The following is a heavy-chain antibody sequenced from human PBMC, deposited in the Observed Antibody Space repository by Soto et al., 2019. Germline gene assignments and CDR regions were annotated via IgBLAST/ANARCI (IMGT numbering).Heavy chain of an antibody. CDR1: GFTFRTYW. CDR3: ATDESSAY. V-gene: IGHV3-7*03. D-gene: IGHD1-26*01. J-gene: IGHJ4*02. Sequence: GALRLSCAASGFTFRTYWMSWVRQAPGTGLEWVATIGQDGGVKYYVDSVKGRFTISRDNAKNSLDLQMNNLRVEDTAMYYCATDESSAYWGLGALVTVSS. CDR2: IGQDGGVK.